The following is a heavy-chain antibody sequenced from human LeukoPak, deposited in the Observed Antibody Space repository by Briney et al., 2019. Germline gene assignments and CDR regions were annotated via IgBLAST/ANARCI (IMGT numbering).Heavy chain of an antibody. D-gene: IGHD5-12*01. CDR2: INPNSGGT. CDR3: ARDRGDDSGYDSYYYGMDV. CDR1: GYTLTDYF. J-gene: IGHJ6*02. V-gene: IGHV1-2*02. Sequence: ASVTVSCRASGYTLTDYFMHWVRQAPGQGLEWMGWINPNSGGTDLARKFQGRVTMTRDTSISTAYMELSGLTSDDTAVYFCARDRGDDSGYDSYYYGMDVWGPGTTVTVSS.